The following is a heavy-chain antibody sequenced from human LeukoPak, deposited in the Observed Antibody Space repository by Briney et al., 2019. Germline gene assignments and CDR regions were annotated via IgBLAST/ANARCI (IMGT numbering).Heavy chain of an antibody. J-gene: IGHJ4*02. CDR3: AKDYDSSGAAFDY. D-gene: IGHD3-22*01. CDR1: GFTFSSYS. Sequence: AGGSLRLSCAASGFTFSSYSMNWVRQAPWKGLEWVSYISSSSSTIYYADSVKGRFTISRDNSKNTLYLQMNSLRAEDTAVYYCAKDYDSSGAAFDYWGQGTLVTVSS. V-gene: IGHV3-48*01. CDR2: ISSSSSTI.